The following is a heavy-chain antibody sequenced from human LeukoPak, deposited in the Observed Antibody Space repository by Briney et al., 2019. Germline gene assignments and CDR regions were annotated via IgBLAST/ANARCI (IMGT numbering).Heavy chain of an antibody. J-gene: IGHJ2*01. CDR3: ARKTDRPGAVGRDRYFDL. V-gene: IGHV3-48*03. CDR1: GFTFSNYE. D-gene: IGHD6-13*01. CDR2: VSVSGGAT. Sequence: PGGSLRLSCAASGFTFSNYEMIWVRQVPGKGLEWLSYVSVSGGATEYADSVKGRFTTSRDDAKNTLYLQMNTLRAEDTAIYYCARKTDRPGAVGRDRYFDLWGRGTLVTVSS.